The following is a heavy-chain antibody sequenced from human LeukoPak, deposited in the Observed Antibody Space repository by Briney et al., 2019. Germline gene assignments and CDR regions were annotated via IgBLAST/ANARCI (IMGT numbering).Heavy chain of an antibody. D-gene: IGHD2/OR15-2a*01. V-gene: IGHV1-18*04. J-gene: IGHJ4*02. CDR1: GYTFTGYY. CDR2: ISAYNGNT. CDR3: ASTFEDLLDY. Sequence: ASVKVSCKASGYTFTGYYMHWVRQAPGQGLEWMGWISAYNGNTNYAQKLQGRVTMTTDTSTSTAYMELRSLRSDDTAVYYCASTFEDLLDYWGQGTLVTVSS.